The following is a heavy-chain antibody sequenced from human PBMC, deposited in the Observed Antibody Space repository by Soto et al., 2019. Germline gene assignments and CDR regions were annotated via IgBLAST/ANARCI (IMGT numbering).Heavy chain of an antibody. CDR2: IYDVDGS. CDR3: ATWHGWEHAYDV. Sequence: PGGSLTLSCAASGLTVSGKKYVAWVRQAPGKGLEWVSAIYDVDGSFYADSVKGRFTTSSDSSKNTVYLQMTGLRPDDTAVYYCATWHGWEHAYDVWGQGTTVTVSS. D-gene: IGHD1-1*01. CDR1: GLTVSGKKY. V-gene: IGHV3-53*01. J-gene: IGHJ3*01.